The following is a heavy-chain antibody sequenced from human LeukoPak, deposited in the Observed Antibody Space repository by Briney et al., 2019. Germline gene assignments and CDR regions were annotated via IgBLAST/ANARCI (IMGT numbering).Heavy chain of an antibody. CDR3: ASTGTAVVGGIDY. D-gene: IGHD6-19*01. CDR1: GGSISSYY. CDR2: IYYSGST. V-gene: IGHV4-59*01. Sequence: PSETLSLTCTVSGGSISSYYWSWIRQPPGKGLEWIGYIYYSGSTNYNPSLKSRVTISVDTSKNQFSLKLSSVTAADTAVYYCASTGTAVVGGIDYWGQGTLATVSS. J-gene: IGHJ4*02.